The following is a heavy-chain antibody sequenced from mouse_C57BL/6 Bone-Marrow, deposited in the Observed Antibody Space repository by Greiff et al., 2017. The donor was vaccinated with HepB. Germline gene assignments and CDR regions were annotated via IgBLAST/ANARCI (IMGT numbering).Heavy chain of an antibody. Sequence: QVQLQQSGAELVRPGTSVKLSCKASGYTFTSYWMHWVKQRPGQGLEWIGVIDPSDSYTNYNQKFKGKATLTVDTSSSTAYMQLSSLTSEDSAVYYCERIRSFAYWGQGTLVTVSA. J-gene: IGHJ3*01. CDR2: IDPSDSYT. V-gene: IGHV1-59*01. CDR1: GYTFTSYW. CDR3: ERIRSFAY.